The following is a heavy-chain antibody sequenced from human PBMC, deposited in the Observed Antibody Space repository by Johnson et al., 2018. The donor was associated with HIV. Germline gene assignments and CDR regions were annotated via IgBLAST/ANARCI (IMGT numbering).Heavy chain of an antibody. Sequence: QVQLVESGGGLVKPGGSLRLSCGGTGFTFSDYFMSWIRQAPGKGLEWVSYISGSGRSIYYADSMKGRFTISRDNAKNSLYLQMNSLRAEDTALYYCAKDIRVRGVFEALDIWGQGTMVTVSS. J-gene: IGHJ3*02. CDR1: GFTFSDYF. CDR2: ISGSGRSI. CDR3: AKDIRVRGVFEALDI. D-gene: IGHD3-10*02. V-gene: IGHV3-11*01.